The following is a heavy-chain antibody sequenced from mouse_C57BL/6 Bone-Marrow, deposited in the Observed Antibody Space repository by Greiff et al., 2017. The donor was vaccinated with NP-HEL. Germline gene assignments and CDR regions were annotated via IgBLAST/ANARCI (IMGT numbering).Heavy chain of an antibody. D-gene: IGHD1-1*01. CDR2: IYPRSGNT. CDR1: GYTFTSYG. V-gene: IGHV1-81*01. CDR3: ARSGVYYGSSDGD. J-gene: IGHJ3*01. Sequence: QVQLKQSGAELARPGASVKLSCKASGYTFTSYGISWVKQRTGQGLEWIGEIYPRSGNTYYNEQFKGKATLTADKSSSTAYMELRSLTSEDSAVYFCARSGVYYGSSDGDWGQGTRVTVSA.